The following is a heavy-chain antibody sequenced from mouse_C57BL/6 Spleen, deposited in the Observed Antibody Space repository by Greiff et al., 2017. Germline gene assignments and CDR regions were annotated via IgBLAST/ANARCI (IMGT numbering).Heavy chain of an antibody. D-gene: IGHD3-2*02. CDR3: ARKAQAPCAY. Sequence: VQLQQSGPELVKPGASVKISCKASGYTFTDYYMNWVKQSHGKSLEWIGDINPNNGGTSYNQKFKGKATLTVDKSSSTAYMELRSLTSEDSAVYYCARKAQAPCAYWGQGTLVTVSA. CDR1: GYTFTDYY. J-gene: IGHJ3*01. V-gene: IGHV1-26*01. CDR2: INPNNGGT.